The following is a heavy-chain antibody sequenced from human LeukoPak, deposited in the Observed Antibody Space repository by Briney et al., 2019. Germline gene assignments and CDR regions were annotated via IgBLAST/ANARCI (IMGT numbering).Heavy chain of an antibody. CDR1: GFTVSDYY. Sequence: PGGSLTLSCAVSGFTVSDYYMSWVRQAPGKGLEWVSVIYSRGSTYYADSVKGRFTISRDNSKNTLYLQMNSLRADDTAVYYCARDFASGWYFDLWGRGTLVTVSS. CDR3: ARDFASGWYFDL. V-gene: IGHV3-53*01. CDR2: IYSRGST. J-gene: IGHJ2*01. D-gene: IGHD3-10*01.